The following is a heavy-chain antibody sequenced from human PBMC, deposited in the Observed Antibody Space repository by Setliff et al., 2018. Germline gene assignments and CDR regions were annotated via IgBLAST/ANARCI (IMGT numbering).Heavy chain of an antibody. Sequence: ASVKVSCKGSGYILSSYGISWVRQAPGQGLEWMGWISPYNGVTNYAQRFQGRVTMTTDTSTSAAYMELRNLRSDDTAFYYCARDADYYDTGEYPIVDYWGQGTLVTVSS. V-gene: IGHV1-18*01. J-gene: IGHJ4*02. CDR2: ISPYNGVT. CDR1: GYILSSYG. CDR3: ARDADYYDTGEYPIVDY. D-gene: IGHD3-22*01.